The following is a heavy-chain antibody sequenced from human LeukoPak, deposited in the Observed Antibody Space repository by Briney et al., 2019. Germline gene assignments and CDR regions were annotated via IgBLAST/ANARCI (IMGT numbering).Heavy chain of an antibody. Sequence: SETLSLTCTVSGGLISSGGYYWIWIRQHPGKGLEWIGYIYYSGSTNYNPSLKSRVTISVDTSKNQFSLKLRSVTAADTAVYYCARVGTGLGDFDLWGRGTLVTVSS. V-gene: IGHV4-31*03. CDR2: IYYSGST. CDR3: ARVGTGLGDFDL. CDR1: GGLISSGGYY. J-gene: IGHJ2*01. D-gene: IGHD7-27*01.